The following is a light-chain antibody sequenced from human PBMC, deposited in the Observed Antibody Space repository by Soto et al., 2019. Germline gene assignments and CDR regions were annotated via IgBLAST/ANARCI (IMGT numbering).Light chain of an antibody. Sequence: EIVLTQSPATLSLSPGERATLSCRAGQNIGTSLVWSHQKPGQSPRLLIYDASHRATGVPARFSGSGSGTDFTLTISSLEPEDFAVYYCQQRSVWPITFGQGTRLEIK. CDR1: QNIGTS. CDR3: QQRSVWPIT. V-gene: IGKV3-11*01. J-gene: IGKJ5*01. CDR2: DAS.